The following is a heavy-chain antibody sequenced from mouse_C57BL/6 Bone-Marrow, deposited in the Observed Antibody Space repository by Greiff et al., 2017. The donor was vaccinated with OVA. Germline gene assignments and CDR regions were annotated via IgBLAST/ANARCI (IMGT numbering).Heavy chain of an antibody. CDR2: IYYSGTI. CDR3: SRDGTGTKETYYFDY. CDR1: GISITTGNYR. D-gene: IGHD4-1*01. Sequence: EVKLQESGPGLVKPSQTVFLTCTVTGISITTGNYRWSWIRQFPGHKLEWIGYIYYSGTITYNPSLTSRTTITRDTPKNQFFLEMNSLTAEDTATYYCSRDGTGTKETYYFDYWGQGTTLTVSS. V-gene: IGHV3-5*01. J-gene: IGHJ2*01.